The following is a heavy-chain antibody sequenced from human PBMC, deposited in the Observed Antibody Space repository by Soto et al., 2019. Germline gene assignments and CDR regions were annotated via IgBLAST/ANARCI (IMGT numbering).Heavy chain of an antibody. CDR2: IYNSGGS. D-gene: IGHD3-16*01. J-gene: IGHJ4*02. V-gene: IGHV4-30-2*01. CDR3: ARGDKNNDYYFDH. Sequence: SETLSLTCAVSGASISSGDYAWNWVRQPPGKGLEWLGYIYNSGGSYYNPSLKGRVTISLDRSKNHFSLRLNSVTAADTALYFCARGDKNNDYYFDHWGQGTLVTV. CDR1: GASISSGDYA.